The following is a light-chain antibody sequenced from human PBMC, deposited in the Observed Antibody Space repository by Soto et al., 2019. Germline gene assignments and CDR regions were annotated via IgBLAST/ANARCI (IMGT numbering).Light chain of an antibody. CDR3: FSYAGSFNMV. V-gene: IGLV2-11*01. CDR2: DVT. Sequence: QSALTQPRSVSGSPGQSVTISCTGTGSDVGGYNYVSWYQQHPGKAPKLMINDVTKRPSGVPDRFSGSKSGNTASLTISGLQAEDEADYSCFSYAGSFNMVFGGGTTLTV. CDR1: GSDVGGYNY. J-gene: IGLJ2*01.